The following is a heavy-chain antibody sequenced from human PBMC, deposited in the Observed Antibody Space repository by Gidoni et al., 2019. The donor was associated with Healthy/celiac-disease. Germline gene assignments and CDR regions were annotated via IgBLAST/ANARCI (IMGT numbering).Heavy chain of an antibody. D-gene: IGHD2-2*01. V-gene: IGHV3-43*01. CDR3: AKDTGYWSSTSCRGGMDV. J-gene: IGHJ6*02. CDR1: GFPFDDYP. CDR2: ISWDGGST. Sequence: EVQLVESGGVVVQPGGSLRLSCAASGFPFDDYPMHWVRQAPGKGLEGVSLISWDGGSTYYADSVKGRFTISRDNSKNALYLQMNSLRTEETALYYCAKDTGYWSSTSCRGGMDVWGQGTTVTVSS.